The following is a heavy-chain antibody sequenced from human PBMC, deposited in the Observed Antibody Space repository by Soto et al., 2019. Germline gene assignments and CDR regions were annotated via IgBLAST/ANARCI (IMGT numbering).Heavy chain of an antibody. CDR3: ASQYYDFWSGYYPTIHYYWMDV. CDR1: GGTFSSYA. J-gene: IGHJ6*01. D-gene: IGHD3-3*01. CDR2: IIPIFGTA. Sequence: GSAVKVSCEASGGTFSSYAISWVRQAPGQGLEWMGGIIPIFGTANYAQKFQGRVTITADESTSTAYMELSSLRSEDTAVYYCASQYYDFWSGYYPTIHYYWMDVWG. V-gene: IGHV1-69*13.